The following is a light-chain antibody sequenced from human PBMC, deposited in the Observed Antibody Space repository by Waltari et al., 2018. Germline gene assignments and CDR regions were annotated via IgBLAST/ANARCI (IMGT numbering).Light chain of an antibody. CDR3: QQRSNWPPT. CDR1: QSVSSN. CDR2: DAS. J-gene: IGKJ2*01. V-gene: IGKV3-11*01. Sequence: EIVMTQSPATLPVSPGERATLSCRASQSVSSNLAWYQQKPGQAPRLLIYDASNRATGIPARFSGSGSGTDFTLTISSLEHEDFAVYYCQQRSNWPPTFGQGTKLEIK.